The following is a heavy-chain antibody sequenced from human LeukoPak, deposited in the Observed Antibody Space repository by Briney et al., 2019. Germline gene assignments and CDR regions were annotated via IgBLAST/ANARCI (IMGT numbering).Heavy chain of an antibody. CDR1: GGSISSHY. Sequence: ASETLSLTCTVSGGSISSHYWSWIRQPPGKGLEWIGYIYYSGSTNYNPSLKSRVTISVDTSKNQFSLKLSSVTAADTAVYYCARGPGGFDYWGQGTLVTVSS. CDR3: ARGPGGFDY. CDR2: IYYSGST. J-gene: IGHJ4*02. D-gene: IGHD3-16*01. V-gene: IGHV4-59*11.